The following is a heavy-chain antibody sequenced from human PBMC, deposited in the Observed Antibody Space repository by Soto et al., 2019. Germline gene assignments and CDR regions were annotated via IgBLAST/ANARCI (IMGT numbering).Heavy chain of an antibody. D-gene: IGHD3-9*01. J-gene: IGHJ6*02. CDR1: GYSFTSYW. CDR3: ARLPPFDWLGSYYYYGMDV. CDR2: IYPGDSDT. V-gene: IGHV5-51*01. Sequence: GESLKISCKGSGYSFTSYWIGWVRQMPGKGLECMGIIYPGDSDTRYSPSFQGQVTISADKSISTAYLRWSSLKASDTAMYYCARLPPFDWLGSYYYYGMDVWGQGTTVTVSS.